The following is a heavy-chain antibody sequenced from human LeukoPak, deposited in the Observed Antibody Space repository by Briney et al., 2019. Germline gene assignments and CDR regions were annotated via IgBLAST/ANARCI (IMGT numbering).Heavy chain of an antibody. CDR3: ASVRRGFGESSKYYSYYYMHV. V-gene: IGHV4-39*01. Sequence: KPSETLSLTCTVSGGSISSSSYYWGWIRQPPGKGLEWIGSIYYSGSTYYNPSLKSRVTISVDTSKNQFSLKLSSVTAADTAVYYCASVRRGFGESSKYYSYYYMHVWGNGTTVTIAS. CDR1: GGSISSSSYY. CDR2: IYYSGST. D-gene: IGHD3-10*01. J-gene: IGHJ6*03.